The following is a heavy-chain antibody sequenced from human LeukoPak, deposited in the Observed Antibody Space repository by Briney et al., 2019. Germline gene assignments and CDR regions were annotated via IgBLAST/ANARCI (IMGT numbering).Heavy chain of an antibody. CDR2: ISGSDDRT. D-gene: IGHD5-12*01. CDR3: AKVQRSDFDMNFDS. CDR1: GFTFSSYV. J-gene: IGHJ4*02. V-gene: IGHV3-23*01. Sequence: SGGSLRLSCAASGFTFSSYVMNWLRQAPGEGLEWVSTISGSDDRTFCADSVKGRFTISRDNSKNTVYLQMNSLRAGDTAVYYCAKVQRSDFDMNFDSWGQGTLVTVSS.